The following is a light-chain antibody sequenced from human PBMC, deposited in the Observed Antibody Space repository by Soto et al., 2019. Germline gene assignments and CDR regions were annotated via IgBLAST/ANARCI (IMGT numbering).Light chain of an antibody. CDR2: GPS. CDR1: QNVDSNY. CDR3: QHYGSSPFT. Sequence: EIVLIQSPVTLSLSPGEIATLSFRSSQNVDSNYLAWYQQKPGQAPMLLIYGPSSRAIGIPHRFSGSGSGTDFTLTISRLEPEDFAVYYCQHYGSSPFTFGGGTKVDI. V-gene: IGKV3-20*01. J-gene: IGKJ4*01.